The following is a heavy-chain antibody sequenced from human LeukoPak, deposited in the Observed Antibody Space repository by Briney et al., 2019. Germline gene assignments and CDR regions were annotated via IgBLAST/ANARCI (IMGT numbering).Heavy chain of an antibody. CDR1: GYSFTSYW. Sequence: GESLKISCKGSGYSFTSYWIGWVRQMPGKGLEWMGIIYPGDSDTRYSPSFQGQVTISADKSISPAYLQWSSLKASDTAMYYCARHASSGWYAVRYFDYWGQGTLVTVSS. D-gene: IGHD6-19*01. V-gene: IGHV5-51*01. J-gene: IGHJ4*02. CDR3: ARHASSGWYAVRYFDY. CDR2: IYPGDSDT.